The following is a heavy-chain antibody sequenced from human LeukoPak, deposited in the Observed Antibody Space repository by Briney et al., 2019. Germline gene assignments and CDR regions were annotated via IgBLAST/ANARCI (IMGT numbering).Heavy chain of an antibody. CDR3: AKDGDRSSWYVD. D-gene: IGHD6-19*01. V-gene: IGHV4-4*07. CDR2: IYSSGST. J-gene: IGHJ4*02. CDR1: GGSISSYY. Sequence: SETLSLTCTASGGSISSYYWSWIRQPAGKGLEWIGRIYSSGSTNYNPSLKSRVTMSVDTSKNQFSLKLSSVTAADTAVYYCAKDGDRSSWYVDWGQGTLVTVSS.